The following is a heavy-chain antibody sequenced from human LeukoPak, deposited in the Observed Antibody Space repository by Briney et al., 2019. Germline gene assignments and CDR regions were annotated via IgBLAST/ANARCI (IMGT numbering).Heavy chain of an antibody. CDR3: TDYFGPGRYYMSGY. Sequence: GGSLRLSCVASGFTFTDYWMTWVRQAPGKGLEWVANINKDGSEKYYVDSVKGRFTISRDNAKNSLYLQMNSLGVADTAVYYCTDYFGPGRYYMSGYWGQGTLVIVSS. CDR1: GFTFTDYW. D-gene: IGHD3-10*01. CDR2: INKDGSEK. V-gene: IGHV3-7*03. J-gene: IGHJ4*02.